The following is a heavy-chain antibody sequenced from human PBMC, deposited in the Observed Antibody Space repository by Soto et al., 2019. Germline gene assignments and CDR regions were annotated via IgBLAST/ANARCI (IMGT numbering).Heavy chain of an antibody. D-gene: IGHD3-3*01. CDR3: ATDLYDFWSGLSGNNWFDP. V-gene: IGHV1-24*01. CDR2: FDPEDGET. Sequence: ASVKVSCKVSGYTLTELSMHWVRQAPGKGLEWMGGFDPEDGETIYAQKFQGRVTMTEDTSTDTAYMELSSLRSEDTAVYYCATDLYDFWSGLSGNNWFDPWGQGTLVTVSS. J-gene: IGHJ5*02. CDR1: GYTLTELS.